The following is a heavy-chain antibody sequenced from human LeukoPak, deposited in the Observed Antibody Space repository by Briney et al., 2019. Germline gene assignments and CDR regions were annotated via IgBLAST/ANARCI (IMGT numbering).Heavy chain of an antibody. V-gene: IGHV3-23*01. CDR2: ISGGGDST. CDR3: AKDGVGTTSLYFFDY. Sequence: GGSLRLSCAASGVTFSSYGMNWVRQAPGKGVECVSGISGGGDSTDYADSVKGRFTISRDNSKNTLYLQMNRLRGEDTARYYCAKDGVGTTSLYFFDYWGQGTLVTVSS. D-gene: IGHD1-26*01. CDR1: GVTFSSYG. J-gene: IGHJ4*02.